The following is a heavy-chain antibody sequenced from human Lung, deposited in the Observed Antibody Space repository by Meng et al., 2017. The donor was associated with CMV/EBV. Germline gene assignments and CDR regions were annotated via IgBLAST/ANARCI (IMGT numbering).Heavy chain of an antibody. CDR3: ARDPFIKAFDI. V-gene: IGHV3-7*01. J-gene: IGHJ3*02. Sequence: SCAASGFTFSNYWMTWLRQAPGRGLELVAHIKEDGSEKYFVGSVKGRFTISRDNAKNSLYLQMNSLRAEDTAVYYCARDPFIKAFDIWGQGTMV. CDR2: IKEDGSEK. CDR1: GFTFSNYW.